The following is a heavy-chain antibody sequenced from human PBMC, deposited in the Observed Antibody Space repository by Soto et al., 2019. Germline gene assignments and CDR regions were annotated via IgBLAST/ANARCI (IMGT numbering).Heavy chain of an antibody. J-gene: IGHJ4*02. CDR3: AKEGEGDYVGYFDY. D-gene: IGHD4-17*01. CDR2: ISYDGSNK. V-gene: IGHV3-30*18. Sequence: GGSLRHSCGASGFTFSSYGMHWVRQAPGKGLEWVAVISYDGSNKYYADSVKGRFTISRDNSKNTLYLQMNSLRAEDTAVYYCAKEGEGDYVGYFDYWGQGTLVTVSS. CDR1: GFTFSSYG.